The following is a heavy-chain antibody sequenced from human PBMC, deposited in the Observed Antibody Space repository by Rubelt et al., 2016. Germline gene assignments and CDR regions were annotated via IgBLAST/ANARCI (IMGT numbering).Heavy chain of an antibody. Sequence: EVQLLESGGDLVQPGGSLRLSCAASGFTFSNYWMHWVRQAPGKGLVWVSRINMDGSDTSYADSVKGRFTISRDNAKSTLYLRMNSLRVEDTAVYDCARGHLAVQPNWGQGTLVAVSS. D-gene: IGHD6-19*01. CDR3: ARGHLAVQPN. J-gene: IGHJ4*02. CDR2: INMDGSDT. V-gene: IGHV3-74*02. CDR1: GFTFSNYW.